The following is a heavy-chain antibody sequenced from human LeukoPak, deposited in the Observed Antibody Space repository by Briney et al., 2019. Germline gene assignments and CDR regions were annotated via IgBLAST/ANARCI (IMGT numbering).Heavy chain of an antibody. D-gene: IGHD3-9*01. Sequence: GESLKISSKGSGYSFTNYWIGWVRQLPGKGLEWMGIIYPGDSDTRYSPSFQGQVTISVDKSISTAYLQWSSLKASDTAMYYCARREQYFDFDYWGQGTLVTVSS. CDR3: ARREQYFDFDY. J-gene: IGHJ4*02. CDR2: IYPGDSDT. V-gene: IGHV5-51*01. CDR1: GYSFTNYW.